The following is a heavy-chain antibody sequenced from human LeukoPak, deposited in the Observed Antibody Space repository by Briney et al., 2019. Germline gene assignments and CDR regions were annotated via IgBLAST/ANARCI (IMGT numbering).Heavy chain of an antibody. CDR2: IYHSGSP. J-gene: IGHJ4*02. V-gene: IGHV4-38-2*02. CDR3: ARASYDSGGPADY. Sequence: PSETLSLTCTVSGYSISSGYYWDWIRQPPGKGLEWIGSIYHSGSPYYNSSLKSRVTISVDTSNNQFSLKLSSVTAADTAVYYCARASYDSGGPADYWGQGTLVTVSS. CDR1: GYSISSGYY. D-gene: IGHD3-10*01.